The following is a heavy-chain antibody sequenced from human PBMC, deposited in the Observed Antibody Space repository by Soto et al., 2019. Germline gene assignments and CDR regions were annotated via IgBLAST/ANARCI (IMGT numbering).Heavy chain of an antibody. V-gene: IGHV4-59*11. CDR1: GGSISSHY. J-gene: IGHJ3*02. CDR2: IYYSGST. Sequence: SETLSLTCTVSGGSISSHYWSWIRQPPGQGLEWIGYIYYSGSTNYNPSLKSRVTISVDTSKSQFSLRLSSVTAADTAVYWCARDVDVVVVAATGGAFDIWGQGTMVTVS. CDR3: ARDVDVVVVAATGGAFDI. D-gene: IGHD2-15*01.